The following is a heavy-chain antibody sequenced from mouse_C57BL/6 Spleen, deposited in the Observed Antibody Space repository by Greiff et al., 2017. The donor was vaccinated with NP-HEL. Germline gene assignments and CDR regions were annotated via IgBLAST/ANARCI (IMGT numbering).Heavy chain of an antibody. D-gene: IGHD3-2*02. CDR3: AIDLSDSSVYPFAY. CDR2: IHPSDSDT. Sequence: QVQLQQPGAELVKPGASVKVSCKASGYTFTSYWMHWVKQRPGQGLEWIGRIHPSDSDTNYNQKFKGKATLTVDKSSSTAYMQLSSLTSEDSAVYYCAIDLSDSSVYPFAYWGQGTLVTVSA. V-gene: IGHV1-74*01. J-gene: IGHJ3*01. CDR1: GYTFTSYW.